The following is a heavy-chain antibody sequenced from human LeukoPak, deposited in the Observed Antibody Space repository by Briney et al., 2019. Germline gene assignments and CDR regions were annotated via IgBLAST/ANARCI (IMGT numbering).Heavy chain of an antibody. D-gene: IGHD5-18*01. CDR2: TNQDGSEK. CDR3: AKQLSSNAN. Sequence: PGGSLRLSCAASGFTFSAYSMNWVRQAPGKGLEWVANTNQDGSEKYYADSVKGRFTISRDNAKNSLYLQMNGLRAEGTAVYYCAKQLSSNANWGQGTLVTVSS. CDR1: GFTFSAYS. V-gene: IGHV3-7*01. J-gene: IGHJ4*02.